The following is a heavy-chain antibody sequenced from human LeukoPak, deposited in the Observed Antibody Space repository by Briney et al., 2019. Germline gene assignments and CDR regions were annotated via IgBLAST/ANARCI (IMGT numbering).Heavy chain of an antibody. CDR2: INPSGGGT. D-gene: IGHD5-24*01. CDR3: ARDEGDGFNQGWVDY. J-gene: IGHJ4*02. CDR1: GYTFTSYY. V-gene: IGHV1-46*01. Sequence: ASVKVSCKASGYTFTSYYIHWVRQAPGQGLEWMGIINPSGGGTTYAQKFQGRVTMTRDTSTSTVHMELSSLRSEDTAVFYCARDEGDGFNQGWVDYWGQGTLVTVSS.